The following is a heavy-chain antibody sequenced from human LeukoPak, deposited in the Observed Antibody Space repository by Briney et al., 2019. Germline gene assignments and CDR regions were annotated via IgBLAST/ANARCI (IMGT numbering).Heavy chain of an antibody. V-gene: IGHV3-23*01. Sequence: GGSLRLSCAASGFTFSSYAMSWVRQAPGKGLEWVSAISGSGGSTYYADSVKGRFTISRGNSKNTLYLQMNSLRAEDTAVYYCATPRGSGSYLAFDYWGQGTLVTVSS. CDR3: ATPRGSGSYLAFDY. CDR2: ISGSGGST. CDR1: GFTFSSYA. J-gene: IGHJ4*02. D-gene: IGHD1-26*01.